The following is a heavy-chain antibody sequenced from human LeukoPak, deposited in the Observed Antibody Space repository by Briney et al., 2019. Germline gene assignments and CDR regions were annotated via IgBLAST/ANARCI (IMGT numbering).Heavy chain of an antibody. CDR1: GFTFNTYG. Sequence: PGGSLRLSCEASGFTFNTYGMHWVRQAPGKGLEWVAVMRSDGSDICYADSVKGRFTISRDNSKNTLYLQMNSLRAEDTAVYYCARDQSPKWGSGERYFDYWGQGTLVTVSS. CDR2: MRSDGSDI. CDR3: ARDQSPKWGSGERYFDY. J-gene: IGHJ4*02. D-gene: IGHD7-27*01. V-gene: IGHV3-33*01.